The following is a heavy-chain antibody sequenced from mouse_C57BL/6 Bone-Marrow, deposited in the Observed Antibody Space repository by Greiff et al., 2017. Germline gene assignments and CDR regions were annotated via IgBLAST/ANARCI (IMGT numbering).Heavy chain of an antibody. Sequence: EVKVEESGPGLVKPSQSLSLTCSVTGYSIPSGYYWNWIRQFPGNKLEWMGYISYDGSNNYNPSLKNRISITRDTSKNQFFLKLNSVTTEDTATYYGARNWDGAMDYWGQGTSGTVSS. J-gene: IGHJ4*01. CDR1: GYSIPSGYY. D-gene: IGHD4-1*01. CDR3: ARNWDGAMDY. V-gene: IGHV3-6*01. CDR2: ISYDGSN.